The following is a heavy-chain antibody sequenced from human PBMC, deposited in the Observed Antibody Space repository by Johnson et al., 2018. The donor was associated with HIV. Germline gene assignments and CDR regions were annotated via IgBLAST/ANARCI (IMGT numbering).Heavy chain of an antibody. CDR2: IKQDGSEK. CDR1: GFTFSSYW. Sequence: VQLVESGGVVVQPGGSLRLSCAASGFTFSSYWMSWVRQAPGKGLEWVANIKQDGSEKHYVDSVKGRFIISRDNAKNSLYLQMNSLRAEDTAVYYCARSMTTVTVAFDIWGQGTMVTVSS. D-gene: IGHD4-17*01. CDR3: ARSMTTVTVAFDI. V-gene: IGHV3-7*01. J-gene: IGHJ3*02.